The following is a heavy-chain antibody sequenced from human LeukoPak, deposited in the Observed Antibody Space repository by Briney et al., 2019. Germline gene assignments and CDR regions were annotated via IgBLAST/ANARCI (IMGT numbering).Heavy chain of an antibody. CDR3: ARGGNSENEPFDY. CDR2: IWYDGSNK. J-gene: IGHJ4*02. D-gene: IGHD4-23*01. CDR1: GFTFSSYG. Sequence: PGVSLRLSCAASGFTFSSYGMHRVRQAPGKGLEWVAVIWYDGSNKYYADSVKGRFTISRDNSKNTLYLQMNSLRAEDTAVYYCARGGNSENEPFDYWGQGTLVTVSP. V-gene: IGHV3-33*01.